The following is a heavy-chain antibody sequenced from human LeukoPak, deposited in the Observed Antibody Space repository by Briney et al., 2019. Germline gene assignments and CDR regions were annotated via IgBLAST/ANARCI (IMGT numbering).Heavy chain of an antibody. CDR2: IYYSGGT. CDR3: ARHDYGSGSYYNTGFDY. J-gene: IGHJ4*02. V-gene: IGHV4-59*08. Sequence: SETLSLTCTVSGGSISSFYWSWIRQPPGKGLEWIGYIYYSGGTNYNPSLKSRVTISVDTTQNQFSLKLSSVTAADTAVYYCARHDYGSGSYYNTGFDYWGQGTLVTVSS. CDR1: GGSISSFY. D-gene: IGHD3-10*01.